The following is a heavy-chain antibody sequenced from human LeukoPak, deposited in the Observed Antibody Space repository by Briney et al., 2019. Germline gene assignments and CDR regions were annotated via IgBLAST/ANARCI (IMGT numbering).Heavy chain of an antibody. CDR3: AREGPLGKYYDY. D-gene: IGHD3-16*01. V-gene: IGHV4-59*01. J-gene: IGHJ4*02. CDR1: GGSINNLF. Sequence: SETLSLTCTVSGGSINNLFWTWIRQPPGKGLEWIGYFSYSGGTTYNPSLKSRVTISIDTSRNQFSLNLNSVTAADTAVYYCAREGPLGKYYDYWGPGTLVTVSS. CDR2: FSYSGGT.